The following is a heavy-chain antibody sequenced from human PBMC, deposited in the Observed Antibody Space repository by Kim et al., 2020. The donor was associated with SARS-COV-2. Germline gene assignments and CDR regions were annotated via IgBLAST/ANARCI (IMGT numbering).Heavy chain of an antibody. V-gene: IGHV3-64D*06. D-gene: IGHD3-22*01. J-gene: IGHJ5*02. CDR1: GFTFSSYA. CDR2: ISSNGGST. Sequence: GGSLRLSCSASGFTFSSYAMHWVRQAPGKGLEYVSAISSNGGSTYYAESVKGRFTISRDNSKNTLYLQMSSLRAEDTAVYYCVKEVGYYDSSGYYLSWFDPWGQGTLVTVSS. CDR3: VKEVGYYDSSGYYLSWFDP.